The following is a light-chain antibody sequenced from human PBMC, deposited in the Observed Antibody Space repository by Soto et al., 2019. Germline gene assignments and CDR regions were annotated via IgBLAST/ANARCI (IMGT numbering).Light chain of an antibody. CDR3: QQANSYPRT. V-gene: IGKV1D-12*01. J-gene: IGKJ4*01. CDR2: GAS. Sequence: DIQMTQSPSSVSASIGDTVTITCRASQDISSFLAWYQQKPGRAPKLLIYGASTLQSWVPSRFSGSGSGTDFTLTISSLQPEDFATYLCQQANSYPRTFGRGTKVEIK. CDR1: QDISSF.